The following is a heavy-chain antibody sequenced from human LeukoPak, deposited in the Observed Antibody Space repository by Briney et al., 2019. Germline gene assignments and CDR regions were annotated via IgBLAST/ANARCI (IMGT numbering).Heavy chain of an antibody. CDR2: IYSSGPT. CDR3: ARDHLYSSGWYLGYDAFDI. J-gene: IGHJ3*02. V-gene: IGHV4-4*08. D-gene: IGHD6-19*01. CDR1: GGSISNYY. Sequence: SETLSLTCTVSGGSISNYYWSWIRQPPGKGLEWIGYIYSSGPTNYNPSLKSRVTISVDTSKNQFSLKLSSVTAADTAVYYCARDHLYSSGWYLGYDAFDIWGQGTMVTVSS.